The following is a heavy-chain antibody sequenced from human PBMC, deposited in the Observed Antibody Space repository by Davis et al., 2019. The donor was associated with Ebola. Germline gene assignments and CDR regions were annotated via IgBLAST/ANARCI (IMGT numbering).Heavy chain of an antibody. V-gene: IGHV3-48*03. CDR3: ARDVNYYDSSGYYYVVFDY. CDR1: GFTFSSYE. D-gene: IGHD3-22*01. CDR2: ISSSCSTI. Sequence: GESLKISCAASGFTFSSYEMNWVRQAPGKGLEWVSYISSSCSTIYYADSVKGRFTISRDNAKNSLYLQMNSLRAEDTAVYYCARDVNYYDSSGYYYVVFDYWGQGTLVTVSS. J-gene: IGHJ4*02.